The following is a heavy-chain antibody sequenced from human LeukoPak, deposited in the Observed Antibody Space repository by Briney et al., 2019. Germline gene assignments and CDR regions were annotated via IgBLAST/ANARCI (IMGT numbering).Heavy chain of an antibody. V-gene: IGHV4-34*01. D-gene: IGHD4-17*01. Sequence: PSETLSLTCAVYGGSFSGYYWSWIRQPPGKGLEWIGEINHSGSTNYNPSLKSRVTTSVDTSKNQFSLKLSSVTAADTAVYYCASLPVHYGDYDYFDYWGQGTLVTVSS. CDR3: ASLPVHYGDYDYFDY. CDR2: INHSGST. J-gene: IGHJ4*02. CDR1: GGSFSGYY.